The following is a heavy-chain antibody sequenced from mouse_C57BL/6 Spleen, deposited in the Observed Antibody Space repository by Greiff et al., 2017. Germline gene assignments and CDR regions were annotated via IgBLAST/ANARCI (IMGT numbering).Heavy chain of an antibody. V-gene: IGHV2-2*01. D-gene: IGHD1-1*01. CDR1: GFSLTSYG. Sequence: QVQLQQSGPGLVQPSQSLSITCTASGFSLTSYGVHWVRQSPGKGLEWLGVIWSGGSTDYNAAFISRLSISKDNSKSPVFFKMNSLQADDTAMYYGARKYYYGSSYEDVWGTGTTVTVSS. J-gene: IGHJ1*03. CDR2: IWSGGST. CDR3: ARKYYYGSSYEDV.